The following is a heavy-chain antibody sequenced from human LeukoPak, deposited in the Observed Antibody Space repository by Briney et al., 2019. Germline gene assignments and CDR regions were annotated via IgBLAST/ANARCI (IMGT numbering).Heavy chain of an antibody. V-gene: IGHV3-30*04. Sequence: GGSLRLSCAASGFTFSNYAMHWVRQAPGKGLEWVTSLSYDGSDKFYADSVKGRFTISRDNSKSTLYLQMNSLRAEDTAVYYCAKSDSYGYTSNWGQGTLVTVSS. J-gene: IGHJ4*02. CDR2: LSYDGSDK. CDR3: AKSDSYGYTSN. D-gene: IGHD5-18*01. CDR1: GFTFSNYA.